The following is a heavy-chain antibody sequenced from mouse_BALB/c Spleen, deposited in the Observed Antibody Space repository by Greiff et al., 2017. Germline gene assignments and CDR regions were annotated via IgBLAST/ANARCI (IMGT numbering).Heavy chain of an antibody. CDR3: ARWRGGSAWFAY. J-gene: IGHJ3*01. CDR2: INPGSGGT. Sequence: VQLQQSGAELVRPWTSVKVSCKASGYAFTNYLIEWVKQRPGQGLEWIGVINPGSGGTNYNEKFKGKATLTADKSSSTAYMQLSSLTSDDSAVYFCARWRGGSAWFAYWGQGTLVTVSA. V-gene: IGHV1-54*01. CDR1: GYAFTNYL.